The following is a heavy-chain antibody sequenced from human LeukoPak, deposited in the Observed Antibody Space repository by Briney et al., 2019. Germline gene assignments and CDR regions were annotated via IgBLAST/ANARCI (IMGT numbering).Heavy chain of an antibody. CDR2: ISGSGGST. D-gene: IGHD3-10*01. CDR3: AKSTTRLLWFGELDIY. CDR1: EFTFSSYA. J-gene: IGHJ4*02. Sequence: PGGSLRLSCAASEFTFSSYAMSWVRQAPGKGLEWVSAISGSGGSTYYADSVKGRFTISRDNSKNTLYLQMNSLRAEDTAVYYCAKSTTRLLWFGELDIYWGQGTLVTVSS. V-gene: IGHV3-23*01.